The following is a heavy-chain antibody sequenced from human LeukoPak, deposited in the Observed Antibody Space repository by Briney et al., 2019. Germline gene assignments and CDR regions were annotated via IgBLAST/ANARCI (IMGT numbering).Heavy chain of an antibody. J-gene: IGHJ1*01. CDR1: VFTFSSYA. CDR2: ISGSGVTT. V-gene: IGHV3-23*01. D-gene: IGHD1-26*01. CDR3: AKRVVVGATSPYSDFQD. Sequence: GGSLRLSCVASVFTFSSYAMGWVRQAPGKGLEWVSAISGSGVTTHYAGSVKGRFSISRDNSKNTLYLQMDSLRAEDTALYYCAKRVVVGATSPYSDFQDWGQGTLVTVSS.